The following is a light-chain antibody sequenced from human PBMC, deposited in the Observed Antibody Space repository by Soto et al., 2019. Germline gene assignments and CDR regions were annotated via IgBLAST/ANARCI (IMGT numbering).Light chain of an antibody. J-gene: IGKJ1*01. V-gene: IGKV3-20*01. CDR2: GAS. CDR3: QQYATFPRT. CDR1: QSVNNNY. Sequence: EIVMTQSPATLSVSPGERATLSCRASQSVNNNYLAWYQQIPGQPPRLLIYGASSRATGIPDRFSGRGSGTDFTLTISRLEPEDFSVYYCQQYATFPRTFGQGTKVDI.